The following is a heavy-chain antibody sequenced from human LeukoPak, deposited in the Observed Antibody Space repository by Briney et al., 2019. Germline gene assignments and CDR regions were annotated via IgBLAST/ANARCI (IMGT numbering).Heavy chain of an antibody. CDR2: LSPAGSDT. V-gene: IGHV5-51*01. CDR3: ARLTSSWSFDY. CDR1: GYRFTNYW. D-gene: IGHD6-13*01. Sequence: GESLKISCKGSGYRFTNYWIGWVRQMPGKGLEWMGLLSPAGSDTRYSPSFQGQVTIPAHKSITTAYMQWSSLKASDTAMYYCARLTSSWSFDYWGQGTLVTVSS. J-gene: IGHJ4*02.